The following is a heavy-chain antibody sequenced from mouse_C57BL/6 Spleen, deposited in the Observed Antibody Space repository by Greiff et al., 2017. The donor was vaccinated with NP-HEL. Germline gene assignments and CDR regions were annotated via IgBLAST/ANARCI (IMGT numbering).Heavy chain of an antibody. CDR2: IDPSDSYT. CDR3: ARMGVVATPYYFDY. Sequence: VQLVESGAELVKPGASVKLSCKASGYTFTSYWMQWVKQRPGQGLEWIGEIDPSDSYTNYNQKFKGKATLTVDTSSSTAYMQLSSLTSEDSAVYYCARMGVVATPYYFDYWGQGTTLTVSS. CDR1: GYTFTSYW. D-gene: IGHD1-1*01. J-gene: IGHJ2*01. V-gene: IGHV1-50*01.